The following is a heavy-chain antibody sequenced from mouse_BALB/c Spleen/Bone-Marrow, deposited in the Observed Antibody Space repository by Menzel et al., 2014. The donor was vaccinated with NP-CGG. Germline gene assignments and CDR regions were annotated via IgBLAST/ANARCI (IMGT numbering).Heavy chain of an antibody. CDR2: ITIGGAGT. CDR1: GFTFSSYS. Sequence: EVMLVESGGGIVQPGGFLKLSCAASGFTFSSYSMSWVRQTPDRRLEWVAYITIGGAGTYYADTVKGRFTISRDNAKNTLYLQMSSLKSEDTAMYYCTRHGGGPDYFDYWGHGTTLTVSS. CDR3: TRHGGGPDYFDY. V-gene: IGHV5-12-2*01. J-gene: IGHJ2*01.